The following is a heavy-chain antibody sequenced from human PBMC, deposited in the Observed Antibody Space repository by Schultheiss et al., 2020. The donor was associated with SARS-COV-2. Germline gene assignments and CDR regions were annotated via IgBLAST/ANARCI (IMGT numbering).Heavy chain of an antibody. CDR2: ISSSSSYI. CDR3: AKAVGQLGRGFDY. D-gene: IGHD6-6*01. J-gene: IGHJ4*02. CDR1: GFTFSSYA. Sequence: GGSLRLSCAASGFTFSSYAMHWVRQAPGKGLVWVSSISSSSSYIYYADSVKGRFTISRENAKNSLYLQMNSLKAEDTALYYCAKAVGQLGRGFDYWGQGTLVTGSS. V-gene: IGHV3-21*04.